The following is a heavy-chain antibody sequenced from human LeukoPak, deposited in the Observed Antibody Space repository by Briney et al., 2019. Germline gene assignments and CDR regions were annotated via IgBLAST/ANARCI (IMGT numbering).Heavy chain of an antibody. V-gene: IGHV3-23*01. CDR1: GFTFSSYA. Sequence: PGGSLRLSCAASGFTFSSYAMSWVRQAPGKGLEWVSAISGSGGSTYYADSVEGRFTISRDNSKNTLYLQMNSLRAEDTAVYYCAKGNRIIAAATLDYWGQGTLVTVSS. J-gene: IGHJ4*02. CDR2: ISGSGGST. D-gene: IGHD6-13*01. CDR3: AKGNRIIAAATLDY.